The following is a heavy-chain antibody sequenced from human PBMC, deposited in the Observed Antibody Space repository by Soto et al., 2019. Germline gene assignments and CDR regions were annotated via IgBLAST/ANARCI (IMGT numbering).Heavy chain of an antibody. CDR2: ISGSGGST. CDR3: ARVSRVKGVVPAVLN. Sequence: EVQLLESGGGLEQPGGSLRLSCVGSGHTFHNYAMTWVRQAPGKGLEWVSGISGSGGSTYYADSVRGRFTISRDDSKKTLYLQMNSRADEATAVYYCARVSRVKGVVPAVLNWGQGTPVTVSS. CDR1: GHTFHNYA. V-gene: IGHV3-23*01. D-gene: IGHD2-8*01. J-gene: IGHJ4*02.